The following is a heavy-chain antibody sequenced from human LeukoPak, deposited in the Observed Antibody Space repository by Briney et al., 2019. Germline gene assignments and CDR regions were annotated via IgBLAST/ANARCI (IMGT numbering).Heavy chain of an antibody. CDR1: GGSFSGYY. J-gene: IGHJ4*02. Sequence: SETLSLTCAVYGGSFSGYYWSWIRQPPGKGLEWIGEINHSGSTNYNPSLKSRVTISVDTSKNQFSLKLSSVTAADTAVYYCARSAEARPIFGNRPLDYWGQGTLVTVSS. D-gene: IGHD3-16*01. V-gene: IGHV4-34*01. CDR3: ARSAEARPIFGNRPLDY. CDR2: INHSGST.